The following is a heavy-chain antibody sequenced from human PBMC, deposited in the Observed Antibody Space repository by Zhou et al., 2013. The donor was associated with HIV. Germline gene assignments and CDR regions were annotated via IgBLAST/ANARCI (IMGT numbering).Heavy chain of an antibody. CDR2: IYTSGGT. CDR3: ARDTSLKFDY. CDR1: GGSISSGPYY. V-gene: IGHV4-61*09. J-gene: IGHJ4*02. Sequence: QVQLQESGPGLVKSSQTLSLTCTVSGGSISSGPYYWSWIRQPAGKGLEWIGHIYTSGGTNYNPSLKSRVTISVDTSKNQFSLKLSSVTAADTAVYYCARDTSLKFDYWGQGTLVTVSS.